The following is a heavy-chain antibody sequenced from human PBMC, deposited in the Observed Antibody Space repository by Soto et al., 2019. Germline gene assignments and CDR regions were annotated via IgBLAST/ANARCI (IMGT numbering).Heavy chain of an antibody. Sequence: QVQLQESGPGLVKPSQTLSLTWTVSGGSISSGGYYWSWIRQHPGKGREWIGYFYYSGSTYYNPSLKSRVTISVHTSKNQFSLKLSSVTAADTAVYYCARAYGSGYMDVWGQGTTVSVSS. V-gene: IGHV4-31*02. D-gene: IGHD3-10*01. J-gene: IGHJ6*02. CDR1: GGSISSGGYY. CDR3: ARAYGSGYMDV. CDR2: FYYSGST.